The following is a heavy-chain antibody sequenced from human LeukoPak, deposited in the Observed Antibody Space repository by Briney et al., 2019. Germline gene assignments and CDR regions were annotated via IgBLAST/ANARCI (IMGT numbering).Heavy chain of an antibody. D-gene: IGHD5-12*01. CDR1: GFTFSSYG. V-gene: IGHV3-30*02. Sequence: GGSLRLSCAASGFTFSSYGMHWVRQAPGKGLEGVAFIRYDGSNKYYGDSVKGRFTISRDNSKNTLYLQMNSLRAEDTAVYYCAKDRTWIDAFDIWGQGTMVTVSS. CDR3: AKDRTWIDAFDI. J-gene: IGHJ3*02. CDR2: IRYDGSNK.